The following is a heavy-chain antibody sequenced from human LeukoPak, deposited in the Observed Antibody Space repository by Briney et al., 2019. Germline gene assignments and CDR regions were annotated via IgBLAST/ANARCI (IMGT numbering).Heavy chain of an antibody. V-gene: IGHV7-4-1*02. J-gene: IGHJ4*02. CDR2: INTDTGNP. D-gene: IGHD6-13*01. CDR3: ASRSSLFSSSWYSFDS. Sequence: ASVKVSCKASADTFTSYALNWVRQAPGQGLEWMGWINTDTGNPTYAQGFTGRFDFSLDTSVSTAYLQITSLKAEDTAVYYCASRSSLFSSSWYSFDSWGQGTLVTVSS. CDR1: ADTFTSYA.